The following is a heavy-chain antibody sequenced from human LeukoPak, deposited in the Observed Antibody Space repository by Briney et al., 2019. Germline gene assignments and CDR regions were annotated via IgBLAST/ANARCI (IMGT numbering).Heavy chain of an antibody. CDR1: GFTFSSCS. CDR3: ARERQSGSYFY. Sequence: GGSLRLSCAASGFTFSSCSMNWVRQAPGKGLEWVSSISSSSSYIYYADSVKGRFTISRDNAKNSLYLQMNSLRAEDTAVYYCARERQSGSYFYWGQGTLVTVSS. CDR2: ISSSSSYI. V-gene: IGHV3-21*01. J-gene: IGHJ4*02. D-gene: IGHD1-26*01.